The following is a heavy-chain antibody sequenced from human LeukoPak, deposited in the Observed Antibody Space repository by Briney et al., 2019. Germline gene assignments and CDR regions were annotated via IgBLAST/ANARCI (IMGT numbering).Heavy chain of an antibody. CDR1: GFTFSSYA. CDR2: ISYDGSNK. V-gene: IGHV3-30*04. J-gene: IGHJ4*02. CDR3: ARDRLLGYSGYDFDY. Sequence: GGSLRLSCAASGFTFSSYAMHWVRQAPGKGLEWVAVISYDGSNKYYADSVKGRFTISRDNSKNTLYLQMNSLRAEDTAVYYCARDRLLGYSGYDFDYWGQGTLVTVSS. D-gene: IGHD5-12*01.